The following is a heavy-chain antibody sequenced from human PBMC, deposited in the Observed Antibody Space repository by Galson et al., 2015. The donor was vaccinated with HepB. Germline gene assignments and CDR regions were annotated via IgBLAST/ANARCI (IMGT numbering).Heavy chain of an antibody. J-gene: IGHJ4*01. CDR3: ARAQSYNWNDEGRYYFDY. CDR2: INPSGGST. CDR1: GYTFTSYH. V-gene: IGHV1-46*01. D-gene: IGHD1-1*01. Sequence: SVKVSCKASGYTFTSYHMHWVRQAPGQGLEWMGIINPSGGSTSYAQKFQGRVTMTRDTSTSTVYMELSSLRSEDTAVYYCARAQSYNWNDEGRYYFDYWGQGTLVTVSS.